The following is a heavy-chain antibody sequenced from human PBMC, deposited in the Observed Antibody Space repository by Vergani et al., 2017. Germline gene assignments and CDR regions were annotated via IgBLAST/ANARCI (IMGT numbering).Heavy chain of an antibody. CDR2: IWYDGSNK. CDR3: ARDKVGAKDY. Sequence: QVQLVESGGGVVQPGRSLRLSCAASGFTFSSYGMHWVRQAPGKGLEWVAVIWYDGSNKYYADSVKGRFTISRDNSKNTLYLQMNSLRAEETAVYYCARDKVGAKDYWGQGTLVTVSS. D-gene: IGHD1-26*01. CDR1: GFTFSSYG. J-gene: IGHJ4*02. V-gene: IGHV3-33*01.